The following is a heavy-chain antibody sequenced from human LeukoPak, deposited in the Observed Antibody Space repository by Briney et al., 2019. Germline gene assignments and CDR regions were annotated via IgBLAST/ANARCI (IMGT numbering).Heavy chain of an antibody. J-gene: IGHJ5*02. CDR1: GYTFTGYY. V-gene: IGHV1-2*02. CDR3: ARDRTAAITNWFDP. D-gene: IGHD2-2*02. Sequence: ASVKVSCKASGYTFTGYYMHWVRQAPGQGLERMGWINPNSGGTNYAQKFQGRVTMTRDTSISTAYMELSRLRSDDTAVYYCARDRTAAITNWFDPWGQGTLVTVSS. CDR2: INPNSGGT.